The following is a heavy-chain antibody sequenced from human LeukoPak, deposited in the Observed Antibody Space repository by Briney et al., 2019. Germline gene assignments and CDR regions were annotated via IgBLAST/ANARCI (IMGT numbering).Heavy chain of an antibody. Sequence: ASVKVSCKTSGYSFTGYYMHWVRQAPGQGLEWMGWINPNSGGTSTAQKFQGRITMTRDTSITTVYMEESWLTSDDTAIYYCARADRLDGSPYLIGPWGQGTLVTVSS. CDR2: INPNSGGT. V-gene: IGHV1-2*02. J-gene: IGHJ5*02. CDR3: ARADRLDGSPYLIGP. D-gene: IGHD1-26*01. CDR1: GYSFTGYY.